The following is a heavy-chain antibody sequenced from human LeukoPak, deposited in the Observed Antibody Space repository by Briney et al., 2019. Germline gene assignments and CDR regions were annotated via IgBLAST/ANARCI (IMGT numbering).Heavy chain of an antibody. D-gene: IGHD1-26*01. CDR3: ARVKGSGSYTIDY. CDR1: GGTFSSYA. CDR2: IIPILGIA. V-gene: IGHV1-69*04. J-gene: IGHJ4*02. Sequence: ASVKVPCKASGGTFSSYAISWVRQAPGQGLEWMGRIIPILGIANYAQKFQGRVTITADKSTSTAYMELSSLRSEDTAVYYCARVKGSGSYTIDYWGQGTLVTVSS.